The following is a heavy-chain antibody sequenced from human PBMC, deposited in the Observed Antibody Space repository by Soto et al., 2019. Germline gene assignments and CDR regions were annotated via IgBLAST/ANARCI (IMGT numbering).Heavy chain of an antibody. J-gene: IGHJ6*02. CDR2: INSDGNST. CDR3: ARDQLLIAARPYYYGMDV. CDR1: GFTFSSNW. Sequence: GGSLRLSCAASGFTFSSNWMHWVRQAPGKGLVWVSRINSDGNSTSYADSVKGRFTISRDNSKNTLYLQMNSLRAEDTAVYYCARDQLLIAARPYYYGMDVWGQGTTVTVS. D-gene: IGHD6-6*01. V-gene: IGHV3-74*01.